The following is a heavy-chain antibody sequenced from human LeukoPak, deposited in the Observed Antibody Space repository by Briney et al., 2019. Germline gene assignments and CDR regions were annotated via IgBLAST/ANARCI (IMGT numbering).Heavy chain of an antibody. CDR1: EFTFSSYG. CDR2: ISYDGSNK. CDR3: ATLDI. J-gene: IGHJ3*02. Sequence: GGTLRLSCAASEFTFSSYGMHWVRQAPGKGLEWVAVISYDGSNKYYADSVKGRFTISGDNSKNTLFLQMNSLRAEDTAVYYCATLDIWGQGTMVTVSS. V-gene: IGHV3-30*03.